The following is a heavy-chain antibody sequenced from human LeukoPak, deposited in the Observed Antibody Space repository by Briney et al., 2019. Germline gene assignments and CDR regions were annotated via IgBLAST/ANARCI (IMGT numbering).Heavy chain of an antibody. CDR2: ISGSGGST. Sequence: GGSLRLSCAASGFTFSSYAMSWVRQAPGKGLEWVSAISGSGGSTYYADSVKGRFTISRDNSKNTLYLQMNSLRAEDTAVYYCARGGFVYCGGDCYSDYWGQGTLVTVSS. J-gene: IGHJ4*02. CDR3: ARGGFVYCGGDCYSDY. V-gene: IGHV3-23*01. CDR1: GFTFSSYA. D-gene: IGHD2-21*02.